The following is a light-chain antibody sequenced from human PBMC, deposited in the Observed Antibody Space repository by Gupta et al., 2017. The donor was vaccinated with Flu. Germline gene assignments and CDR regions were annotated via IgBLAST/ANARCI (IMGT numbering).Light chain of an antibody. CDR2: STN. V-gene: IGLV8-61*01. CDR1: SGSVSTSYY. Sequence: TVTLTFGLSSGSVSTSYYPSCYQQTPGPAPRTLIYSTNTRSSGVPDRFSASFLGNNAALTITGAQADDESYYYCVLYMGSGSVVFGGGTKLTVL. CDR3: VLYMGSGSVV. J-gene: IGLJ2*01.